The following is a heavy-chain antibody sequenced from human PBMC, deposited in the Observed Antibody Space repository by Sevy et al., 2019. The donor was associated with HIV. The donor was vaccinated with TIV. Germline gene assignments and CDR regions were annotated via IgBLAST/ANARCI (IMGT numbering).Heavy chain of an antibody. CDR2: IKSKTEGGTT. Sequence: GGSLRLSCAASGLTFSNAWMTWVRQAPGKGLEWVGRIKSKTEGGTTDYAAPVKGRFTISRDDSKNTLYLQMNSLKTEDTAVYYCTTKSDFWSGYQYFDLWGRGTLVTVSS. D-gene: IGHD3-3*01. CDR1: GLTFSNAW. J-gene: IGHJ2*01. CDR3: TTKSDFWSGYQYFDL. V-gene: IGHV3-15*01.